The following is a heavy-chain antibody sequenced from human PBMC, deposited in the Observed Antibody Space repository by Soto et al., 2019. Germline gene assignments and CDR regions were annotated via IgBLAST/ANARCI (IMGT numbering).Heavy chain of an antibody. CDR3: ARDQYYDFWSGYPRGFDP. Sequence: SETLSLTCTVSGCSISSYYWSWIRQPPGKGLEWIGYIYYSGSTNYNPSLKSRVTISVDTSKNQFSLKLSSVTAADTAVYYCARDQYYDFWSGYPRGFDPWGQGTLVTVSS. J-gene: IGHJ5*02. CDR2: IYYSGST. CDR1: GCSISSYY. D-gene: IGHD3-3*01. V-gene: IGHV4-59*01.